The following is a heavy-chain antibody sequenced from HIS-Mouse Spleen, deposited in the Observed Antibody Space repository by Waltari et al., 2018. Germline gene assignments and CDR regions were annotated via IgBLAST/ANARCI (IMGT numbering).Heavy chain of an antibody. D-gene: IGHD1-26*01. CDR2: SSAYNRTT. CDR3: ARAGKELLGHYYYYGMDV. J-gene: IGHJ6*02. Sequence: QVQLVQSGAEVKKPGASVKVSCKASGYTFTSYGISWVRQAPGQGLEWMGWSSAYNRTTNKEQKLQGGVTMTTDTSTSTAYRELRSLGSDDTAVYYCARAGKELLGHYYYYGMDVWGQGTTVTVSS. CDR1: GYTFTSYG. V-gene: IGHV1-18*01.